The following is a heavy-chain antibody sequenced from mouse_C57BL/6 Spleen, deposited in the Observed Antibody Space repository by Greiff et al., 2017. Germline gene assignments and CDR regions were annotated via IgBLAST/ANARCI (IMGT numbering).Heavy chain of an antibody. CDR3: ARPGYKGYFDV. D-gene: IGHD3-1*01. J-gene: IGHJ1*03. Sequence: EVKLVESGGGLVKPGGSLKLSCAASGFTFSDYGMHWVRQAPEKGLEWVAYISSGSSTIYYADTVKGRFTISRDNAKNTLFLQMTSLRSEDTAMYYCARPGYKGYFDVWGTGTTVTVSS. V-gene: IGHV5-17*01. CDR2: ISSGSSTI. CDR1: GFTFSDYG.